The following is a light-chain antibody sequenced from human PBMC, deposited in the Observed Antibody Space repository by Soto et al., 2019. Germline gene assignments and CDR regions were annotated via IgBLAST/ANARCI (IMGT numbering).Light chain of an antibody. J-gene: IGKJ1*01. CDR1: QSVRSN. CDR3: QQYDNWPRT. CDR2: DAS. V-gene: IGKV3-15*01. Sequence: EKVMTPSPATLSVSPGERATLSCGASQSVRSNVAWYQQKPGQPPRLLIYDASTRATGIPSRFSGSGSGTEFTLTISSLKSEDFAVYYCQQYDNWPRTFGQGTRVDFK.